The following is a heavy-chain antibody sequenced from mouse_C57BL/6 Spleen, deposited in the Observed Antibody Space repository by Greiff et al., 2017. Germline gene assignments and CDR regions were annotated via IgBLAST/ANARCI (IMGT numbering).Heavy chain of an antibody. CDR2: INYDGSST. V-gene: IGHV5-16*01. CDR1: GFTFSDYY. Sequence: EVMLVESEGGLVQPGSSMKLSCTASGFTFSDYYMAWVRQVPEKGLEWVANINYDGSSTYYLDSLKSRFIISRDNAKNILYLQMSSLKSEDTATYYCARDRIFAYWGQGTLVTVSA. J-gene: IGHJ3*01. CDR3: ARDRIFAY.